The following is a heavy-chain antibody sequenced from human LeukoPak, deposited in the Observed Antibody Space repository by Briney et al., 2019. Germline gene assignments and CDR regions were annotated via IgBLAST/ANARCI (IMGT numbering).Heavy chain of an antibody. Sequence: GGSLRLSCAASGFTFSSYAMHWVRQAPGKGLEWVAVISYDGSNKYYADSVKGRFTISRDNSKNTLYLQMNSLRAEDTAVYYCARPVGYYSYFVYWGQGTLVTVSS. J-gene: IGHJ4*02. V-gene: IGHV3-30-3*01. CDR1: GFTFSSYA. CDR2: ISYDGSNK. D-gene: IGHD3-22*01. CDR3: ARPVGYYSYFVY.